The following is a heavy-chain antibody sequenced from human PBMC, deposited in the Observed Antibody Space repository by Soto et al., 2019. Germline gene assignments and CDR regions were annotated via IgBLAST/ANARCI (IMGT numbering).Heavy chain of an antibody. J-gene: IGHJ5*02. CDR1: GFTFSSYE. CDR2: ISSSGSTI. CDR3: ARIVVVVAATPYNWFDP. V-gene: IGHV3-48*03. Sequence: PGGALRRSCAASGFTFSSYEMNWVRQAPGKGLEWVSYISSSGSTIYYADSVKGRFTISRDNAKNSLYLQMNSLRAEDTAVYYCARIVVVVAATPYNWFDPWGQGTLVTVSS. D-gene: IGHD2-15*01.